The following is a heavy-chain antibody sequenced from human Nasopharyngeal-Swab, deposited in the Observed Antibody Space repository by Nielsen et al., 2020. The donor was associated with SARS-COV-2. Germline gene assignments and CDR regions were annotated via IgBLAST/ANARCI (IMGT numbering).Heavy chain of an antibody. CDR1: GGSISSYY. CDR2: IYSSGST. J-gene: IGHJ6*03. Sequence: SETLSLTCTVSGGSISSYYWSWIRQPAGKGLEWIGHIYSSGSTNYNPSLKSRVTMSVDTSKNQFSLKLSSVTAADTAVYYCARVPYEGGDYYYYMDVWGKGTTVTVSS. V-gene: IGHV4-4*07. CDR3: ARVPYEGGDYYYYMDV. D-gene: IGHD5-12*01.